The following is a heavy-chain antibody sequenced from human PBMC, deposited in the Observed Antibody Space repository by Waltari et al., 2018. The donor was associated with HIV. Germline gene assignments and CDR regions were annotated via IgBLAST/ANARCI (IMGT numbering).Heavy chain of an antibody. CDR2: IYTSGST. J-gene: IGHJ4*02. CDR3: ARDWGGPSYYYDSSGYYWGFDY. Sequence: QVQLQESGPGLVKPSETLSLTCTVSGGSISSYYWSWIRQPAGKGLEWIGRIYTSGSTNYNPSLKSRGTMSVDTSKNQFSLKLSSVTAADTAVYYCARDWGGPSYYYDSSGYYWGFDYWGQGTLVTVSS. D-gene: IGHD3-22*01. CDR1: GGSISSYY. V-gene: IGHV4-4*07.